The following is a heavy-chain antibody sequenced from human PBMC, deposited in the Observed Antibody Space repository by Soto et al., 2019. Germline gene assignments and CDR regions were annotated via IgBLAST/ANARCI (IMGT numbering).Heavy chain of an antibody. J-gene: IGHJ6*03. CDR1: GGSFSGYY. Sequence: SETLSLTCAVYGGSFSGYYWSWIRQPPGKGLEWIGEINHSGSTNYNPSLKSRVTISVDTSKNQFSLKLSSVTAADTAVYYCARGALSPRRGMDVWGKGTTVTVSS. V-gene: IGHV4-34*01. CDR2: INHSGST. CDR3: ARGALSPRRGMDV.